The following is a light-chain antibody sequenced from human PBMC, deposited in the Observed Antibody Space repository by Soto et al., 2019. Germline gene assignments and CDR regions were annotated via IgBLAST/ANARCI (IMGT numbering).Light chain of an antibody. J-gene: IGKJ2*01. Sequence: EIVLTQSPGALSLSPGERATLSCRASQRVSSSYLAWYQQKPGQAPRLLIYAASSRATGIPDRFSGSGSGTDFTLTISRLEPEDVAVYYCQQFGSSSYTFGQGTNQEIK. CDR2: AAS. V-gene: IGKV3-20*01. CDR1: QRVSSSY. CDR3: QQFGSSSYT.